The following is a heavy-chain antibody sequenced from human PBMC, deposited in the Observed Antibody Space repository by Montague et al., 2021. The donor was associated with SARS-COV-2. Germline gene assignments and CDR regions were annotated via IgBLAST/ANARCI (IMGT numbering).Heavy chain of an antibody. J-gene: IGHJ6*02. V-gene: IGHV4-34*01. CDR2: INHSANT. CDR3: ASGIYPSGSYYNRYYYGLNI. D-gene: IGHD3-10*01. CDR1: GGSLSGYY. Sequence: SETLSLTCAVYGGSLSGYYWSWIRQPPEKGLEWIGEINHSANTXXXPSXXXPVTISIDTSKNQFSLKMTFVTAADTATYYCASGIYPSGSYYNRYYYGLNIWGPGTTVIVSS.